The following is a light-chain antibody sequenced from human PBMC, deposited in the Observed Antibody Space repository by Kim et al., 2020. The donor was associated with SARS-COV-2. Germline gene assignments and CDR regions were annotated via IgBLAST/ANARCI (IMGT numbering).Light chain of an antibody. CDR2: DVS. Sequence: QSVLTQPASVSGSPGQSITISCTGTSSDVGDYNYVSWYQQHPGKAPKVMIYDVSKRPSGVSNRFSGSKSGNTASLTISGLQAEDEADYYCSSYTSSSTWVFGGGTQLTVL. J-gene: IGLJ3*02. V-gene: IGLV2-14*01. CDR3: SSYTSSSTWV. CDR1: SSDVGDYNY.